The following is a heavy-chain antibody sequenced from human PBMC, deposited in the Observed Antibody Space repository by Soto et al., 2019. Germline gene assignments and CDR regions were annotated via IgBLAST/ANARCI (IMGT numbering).Heavy chain of an antibody. CDR2: IYYSGST. CDR1: GGSISSYY. Sequence: QVQLQESGPGLVKPSETLSLTCTVSGGSISSYYWSWIRQPPGKGLEWIGYIYYSGSTNYNPSLKSRVTISVDTSKNQFSLKLSSVTAADTAVYYCARERGVVVVAATEWYFDLWGRGTLVTVSS. D-gene: IGHD2-15*01. J-gene: IGHJ2*01. CDR3: ARERGVVVVAATEWYFDL. V-gene: IGHV4-59*01.